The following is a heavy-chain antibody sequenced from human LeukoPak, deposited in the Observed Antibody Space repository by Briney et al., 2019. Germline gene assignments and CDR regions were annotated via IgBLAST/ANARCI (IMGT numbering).Heavy chain of an antibody. CDR2: IIPILGML. CDR3: ARVEYCSSTSCYGRYNWFDP. J-gene: IGHJ5*02. CDR1: GGTFSSYG. Sequence: ASVKVSCKASGGTFSSYGISWVRQAPGQGLEWMGRIIPILGMLNYAQKFQGRVTVTADESTSTAYMELSSLRSEDTAVYYCARVEYCSSTSCYGRYNWFDPWGQGTLVTVSS. V-gene: IGHV1-69*04. D-gene: IGHD2-2*01.